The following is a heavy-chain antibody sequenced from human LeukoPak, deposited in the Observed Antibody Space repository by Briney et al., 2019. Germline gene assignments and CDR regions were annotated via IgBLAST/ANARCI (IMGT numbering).Heavy chain of an antibody. V-gene: IGHV4-59*01. Sequence: SETLSLTCTVSGGSISSYYWSWIRQPPGKGLEWIGYIYYSGITNYNPSLKSRVTISVGTSKSQFSLTLTSVTAADTALYYCARAGRWEGRPHAFDIWGQGTMVTVSS. CDR1: GGSISSYY. J-gene: IGHJ3*02. CDR3: ARAGRWEGRPHAFDI. D-gene: IGHD1-26*01. CDR2: IYYSGIT.